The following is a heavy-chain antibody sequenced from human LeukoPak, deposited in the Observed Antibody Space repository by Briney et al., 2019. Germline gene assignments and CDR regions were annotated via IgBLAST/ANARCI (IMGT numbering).Heavy chain of an antibody. D-gene: IGHD2-2*01. CDR1: GFTFSSYG. Sequence: GGSLRLSCAASGFTFSSYGMHWVRQAPGKGLEWVAFIRYGGSNKYYADSVKGRFTISRDNSKNTLYLQMNSLRAEDTAVYYCAKDGLVVVPAAPLGWFDPWGQGTLVTVSS. CDR3: AKDGLVVVPAAPLGWFDP. CDR2: IRYGGSNK. J-gene: IGHJ5*02. V-gene: IGHV3-30*02.